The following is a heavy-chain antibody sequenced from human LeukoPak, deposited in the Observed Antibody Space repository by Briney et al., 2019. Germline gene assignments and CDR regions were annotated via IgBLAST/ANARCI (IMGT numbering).Heavy chain of an antibody. Sequence: ASVKVSCKASGYTFTSYGISWVRQAPGQRLEWMGWISAYNGNTNYAQKLQGRVTMTTDTSTSTAYMELRSLRSDDTAVYYCARGRPWYYDILTGYFENDYWGQGTLVTVSS. CDR1: GYTFTSYG. J-gene: IGHJ4*02. D-gene: IGHD3-9*01. CDR2: ISAYNGNT. CDR3: ARGRPWYYDILTGYFENDY. V-gene: IGHV1-18*01.